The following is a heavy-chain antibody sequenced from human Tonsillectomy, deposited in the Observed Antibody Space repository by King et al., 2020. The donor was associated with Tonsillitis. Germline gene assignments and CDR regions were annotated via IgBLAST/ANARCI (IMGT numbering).Heavy chain of an antibody. CDR1: GFTFSTYA. CDR3: AKDLADDFWSGYFDYLDY. Sequence: VQLVESGGGLVQPGGSLRLSCAASGFTFSTYAMSWVRQAPGKGLEWVSAISGSGGSTYYADSVKGRFTISRDNSKNTLYLEMNRLRADDTAEYYGAKDLADDFWSGYFDYLDYWGQGTLVTVSS. V-gene: IGHV3-23*04. D-gene: IGHD3-3*01. CDR2: ISGSGGST. J-gene: IGHJ4*02.